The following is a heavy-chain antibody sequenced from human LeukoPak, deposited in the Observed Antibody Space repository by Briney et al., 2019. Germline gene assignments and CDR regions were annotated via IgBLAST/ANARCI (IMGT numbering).Heavy chain of an antibody. Sequence: GGSLRLSCAASGFTVSSNYMSWVRQAPGKGLEWVSVIYSGGSTYYADSVKGRFTISRDNSKNTLYLQMNSLRAGDTAVYYCARDRPYYSSSWWDDYWGQGTLVTVSS. V-gene: IGHV3-66*02. D-gene: IGHD6-13*01. CDR2: IYSGGST. CDR3: ARDRPYYSSSWWDDY. J-gene: IGHJ4*02. CDR1: GFTVSSNY.